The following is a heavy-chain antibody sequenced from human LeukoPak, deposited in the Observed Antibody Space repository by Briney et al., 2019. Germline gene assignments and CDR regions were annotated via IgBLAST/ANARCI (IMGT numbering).Heavy chain of an antibody. Sequence: GGSLRLSCAASGFIFDVHWMHWVRQAPGKGLVWVSRINTDGDSDYADSVKGRFTMSSDNAKNTLYLQMNSLRAEATAVSSCGRDLRSTQIDYWGQGSLVIVSS. CDR2: INTDGDS. CDR1: GFIFDVHW. J-gene: IGHJ4*02. V-gene: IGHV3-74*01. CDR3: GRDLRSTQIDY.